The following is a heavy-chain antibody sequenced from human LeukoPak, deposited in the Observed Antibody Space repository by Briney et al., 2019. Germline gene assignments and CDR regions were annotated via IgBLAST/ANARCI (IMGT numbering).Heavy chain of an antibody. CDR1: GGSISSSSYY. CDR2: IYYSGST. V-gene: IGHV4-39*01. D-gene: IGHD6-13*01. J-gene: IGHJ4*02. Sequence: KPSETLSLTCTVPGGSISSSSYYWGWIRQPPGKGLEWIGSIYYSGSTYYNPSLKSRVTISVDTSKNQFSLKLSSVTAADTAVYCCARHLQAAGQTYYFDYWGQGTLVTVSS. CDR3: ARHLQAAGQTYYFDY.